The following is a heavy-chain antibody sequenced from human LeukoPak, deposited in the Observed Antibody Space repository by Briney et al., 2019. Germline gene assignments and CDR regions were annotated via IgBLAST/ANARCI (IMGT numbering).Heavy chain of an antibody. CDR2: INTSGGTT. Sequence: GGSLRLSCAASGFTFSNYAMSGVRQAPGKGLEWVSGINTSGGTTYYADSVKGRFTISRDNSKNTLYLQMNSLRAEDTAVYYCAIATYISSYSRVDYWGQGTLVTVSS. CDR3: AIATYISSYSRVDY. V-gene: IGHV3-23*01. CDR1: GFTFSNYA. J-gene: IGHJ4*02. D-gene: IGHD6-6*01.